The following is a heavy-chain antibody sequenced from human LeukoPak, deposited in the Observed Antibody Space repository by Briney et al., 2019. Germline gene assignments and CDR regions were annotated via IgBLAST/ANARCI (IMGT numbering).Heavy chain of an antibody. Sequence: PSETLSLTCTVSGGSISGYYWSWIRQPPGKGLEWIGYIYNSGSTNYNPSLKSRVTISVDTSKNHLSLKLSSVTAADTAVYYCARLHRGDDAFDIWGQGTMVTVSS. CDR2: IYNSGST. CDR3: ARLHRGDDAFDI. CDR1: GGSISGYY. D-gene: IGHD3-10*01. J-gene: IGHJ3*02. V-gene: IGHV4-59*08.